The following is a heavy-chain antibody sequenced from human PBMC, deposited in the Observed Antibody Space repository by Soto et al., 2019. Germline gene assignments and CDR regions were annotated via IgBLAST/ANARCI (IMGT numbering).Heavy chain of an antibody. Sequence: WGSLRVSWAVSGFTLNNYALSWVRQAPGKGLEWVSTITGSAGSTYYADSVKVRFTISRDSSKNTLYLKMNSLRAEDTAVYYCARDAHKTWNDVVGGYDYWGQGTLVTVSS. J-gene: IGHJ4*02. CDR1: GFTLNNYA. CDR3: ARDAHKTWNDVVGGYDY. V-gene: IGHV3-23*01. D-gene: IGHD1-1*01. CDR2: ITGSAGST.